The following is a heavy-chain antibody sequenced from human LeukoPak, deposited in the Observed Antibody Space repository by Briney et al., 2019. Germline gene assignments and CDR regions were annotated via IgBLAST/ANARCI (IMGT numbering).Heavy chain of an antibody. D-gene: IGHD3-10*01. CDR2: ISGSGGST. V-gene: IGHV3-23*01. CDR1: GFTFSSYA. CDR3: AKPPYGSGSYRDPVFDY. Sequence: QTGGSLRLSCAASGFTFSSYAMSWVRQAPGKGLEWVSAISGSGGSTYYADSVKGRFTISRDNSKNTLYLQMNSLRAEDTAVYYCAKPPYGSGSYRDPVFDYWGQGTLVTVSS. J-gene: IGHJ4*02.